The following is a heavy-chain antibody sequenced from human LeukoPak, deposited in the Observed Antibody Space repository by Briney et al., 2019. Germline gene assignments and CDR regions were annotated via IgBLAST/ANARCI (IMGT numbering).Heavy chain of an antibody. D-gene: IGHD3-10*01. CDR1: GFTFSTYA. Sequence: GGSLRLSCAASGFTFSTYAMSWVRQAPGKGLEWVSAIGGGGDSTYYAVSVKGRSTISRDNSKNTLYLQMNSLRAEDTAVYYCARDLWFGEFPTLDYWGQGTLVTVSS. CDR2: IGGGGDST. V-gene: IGHV3-23*01. CDR3: ARDLWFGEFPTLDY. J-gene: IGHJ4*02.